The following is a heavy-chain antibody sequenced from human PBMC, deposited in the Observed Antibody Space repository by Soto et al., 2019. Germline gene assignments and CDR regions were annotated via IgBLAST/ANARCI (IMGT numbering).Heavy chain of an antibody. Sequence: ASVKVSCKVSGYTLTELSMHWVRQAPGKGLEWMGGFDPEDGETIYAQKFQGRVTMTEDTSTDTAYMELSSLRSEDTAVYYCATPRGAPPTYYYDSSGYRQFDYWGQGTLVTVSS. CDR2: FDPEDGET. CDR3: ATPRGAPPTYYYDSSGYRQFDY. J-gene: IGHJ4*02. D-gene: IGHD3-22*01. V-gene: IGHV1-24*01. CDR1: GYTLTELS.